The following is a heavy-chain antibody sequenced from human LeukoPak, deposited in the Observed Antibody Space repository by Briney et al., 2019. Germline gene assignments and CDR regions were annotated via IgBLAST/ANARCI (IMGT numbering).Heavy chain of an antibody. D-gene: IGHD1-26*01. J-gene: IGHJ4*02. CDR2: IYSSGST. CDR1: GYSISSGYY. Sequence: PSETLSLTCTVSGYSISSGYYWGWIRQPPGKGLEWIGNIYSSGSTYYNASLQSRVTISIDTSKNQFSLRLNSVTAADTAMYYCAKSGGYGLIDYRGQGTRVTVSS. CDR3: AKSGGYGLIDY. V-gene: IGHV4-38-2*02.